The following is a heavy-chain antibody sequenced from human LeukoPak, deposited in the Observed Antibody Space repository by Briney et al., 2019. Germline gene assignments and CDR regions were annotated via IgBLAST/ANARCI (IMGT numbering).Heavy chain of an antibody. V-gene: IGHV3-30*02. D-gene: IGHD3-22*01. CDR3: AKDPTHYRVWDYYETIGLSY. CDR1: GFTFSSYG. Sequence: QAGGSLRFSCAASGFTFSSYGMHWVRQAPGKGLEWVAFIRYEGSNKYYADSVKGRFTISRDNSKNTLSLQMNSLRAEDTAVYYCAKDPTHYRVWDYYETIGLSYWGQGTLVTVSS. J-gene: IGHJ4*02. CDR2: IRYEGSNK.